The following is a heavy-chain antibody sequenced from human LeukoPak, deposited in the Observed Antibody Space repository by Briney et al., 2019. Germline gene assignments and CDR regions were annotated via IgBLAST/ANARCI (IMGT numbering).Heavy chain of an antibody. CDR2: MSGSGEAI. Sequence: MSGSGEAIFYADSVQGRFTISRDNAKNSIYLQMSTLRAEDTAVYYCARTYGSGSLDYGGQGTLVTVSS. V-gene: IGHV3-48*01. CDR3: ARTYGSGSLDY. D-gene: IGHD2-15*01. J-gene: IGHJ4*02.